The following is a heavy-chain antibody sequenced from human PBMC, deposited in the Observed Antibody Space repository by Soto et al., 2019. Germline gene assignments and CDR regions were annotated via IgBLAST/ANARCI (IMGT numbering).Heavy chain of an antibody. V-gene: IGHV1-24*01. J-gene: IGHJ4*02. CDR1: GYTLTELS. CDR3: AADYGGTYYFDY. D-gene: IGHD4-17*01. CDR2: FDPEDGET. Sequence: GASVKVSCKVSGYTLTELSMHWVRQAPGKGLEWMGGFDPEDGETIYAQKFQGRVTMTEDTSTDTAYMELSSLRSEDTAVYYCAADYGGTYYFDYWGQGTLVTVSS.